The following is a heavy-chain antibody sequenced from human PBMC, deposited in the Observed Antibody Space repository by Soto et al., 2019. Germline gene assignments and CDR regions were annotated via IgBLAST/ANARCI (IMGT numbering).Heavy chain of an antibody. D-gene: IGHD1-1*01. CDR1: GGSISSGGYY. V-gene: IGHV4-31*03. J-gene: IGHJ6*02. Sequence: QVQLQESGPGLVKPSQTLSLTCTVSGGSISSGGYYWSWIRQHPGKGLEWIGYIYYSGSTYYNPSLKSRVTISVDTSKNQFSLKLSSVTAADTAVYYCARASLQTPLGGYGMDVWGQGTTVTVSS. CDR2: IYYSGST. CDR3: ARASLQTPLGGYGMDV.